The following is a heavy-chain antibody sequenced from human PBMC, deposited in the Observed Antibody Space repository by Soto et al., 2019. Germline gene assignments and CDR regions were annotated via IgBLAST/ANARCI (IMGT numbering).Heavy chain of an antibody. CDR1: GFTFSSYG. Sequence: GGSLRLSCAASGFTFSSYGMHWVRQAPGKGLEWVAVISYDGSNKYYADSVKGRFTISRDNSKNTLYLQMNSLRAEDTAVYYCASDPQLGYCSGGSCYKMDYWGQGTLVTVSS. V-gene: IGHV3-30*03. CDR2: ISYDGSNK. D-gene: IGHD2-15*01. CDR3: ASDPQLGYCSGGSCYKMDY. J-gene: IGHJ4*02.